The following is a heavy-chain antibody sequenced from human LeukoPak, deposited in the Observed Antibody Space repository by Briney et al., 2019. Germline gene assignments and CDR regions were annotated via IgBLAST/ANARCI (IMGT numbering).Heavy chain of an antibody. J-gene: IGHJ5*02. CDR1: GGSIRSSYYY. Sequence: SETLSLTCTVSGGSIRSSYYYWGWIREPPGKGLELVASIYDSGSTYYNPSLKIRVTISVDTSKNQFSLKLNSVTAADTVVYYCARHYEPWGQGTLVTVSS. D-gene: IGHD3-16*01. CDR3: ARHYEP. CDR2: IYDSGST. V-gene: IGHV4-39*01.